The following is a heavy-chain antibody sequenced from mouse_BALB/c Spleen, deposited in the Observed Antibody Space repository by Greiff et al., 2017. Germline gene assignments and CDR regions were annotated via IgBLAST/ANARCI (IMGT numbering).Heavy chain of an antibody. J-gene: IGHJ4*01. D-gene: IGHD4-1*01. V-gene: IGHV2-6-7*01. Sequence: VQLVESGPGLVAPSQSLSITCTVSGFSLTGYGVNWVRQPPGKGLEWLGMIWGDGSTDYNSALKSRLSISKDNSKSQVFLKMNSLQTDDTARYYCARERAQVNWGYYYAMDYWGQGTSVTVSS. CDR3: ARERAQVNWGYYYAMDY. CDR2: IWGDGST. CDR1: GFSLTGYG.